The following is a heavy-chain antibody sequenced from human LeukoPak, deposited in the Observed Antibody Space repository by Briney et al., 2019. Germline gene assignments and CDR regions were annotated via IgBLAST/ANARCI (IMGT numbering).Heavy chain of an antibody. V-gene: IGHV4-4*07. CDR3: AREVEWFGEPAFDI. D-gene: IGHD3-10*01. CDR2: IYTSGST. CDR1: GGSISSYY. Sequence: SETLSLTCTVSGGSISSYYWSWIRQPAGKGLEWIGRIYTSGSTNYNPSLKSRVTMSVDTSKNQFSLKLSSVTAADTAVYYCAREVEWFGEPAFDIWGQGTMVTVSS. J-gene: IGHJ3*02.